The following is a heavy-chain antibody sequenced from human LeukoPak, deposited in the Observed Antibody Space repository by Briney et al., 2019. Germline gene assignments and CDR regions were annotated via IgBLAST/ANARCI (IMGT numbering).Heavy chain of an antibody. Sequence: SGPALVKPTQTLTLTCTFSGFSLSTRGMCVSWIRQPPGKALEWLAHIEWDDDKYYSTSLKTRLTISKDTSKNQVVLIMTNMDPVDTATYYCAVIWGYDYVWGSYRSYYFDYWGQGTLVTVSS. V-gene: IGHV2-70*01. CDR3: AVIWGYDYVWGSYRSYYFDY. CDR1: GFSLSTRGMC. CDR2: IEWDDDK. D-gene: IGHD3-16*02. J-gene: IGHJ4*02.